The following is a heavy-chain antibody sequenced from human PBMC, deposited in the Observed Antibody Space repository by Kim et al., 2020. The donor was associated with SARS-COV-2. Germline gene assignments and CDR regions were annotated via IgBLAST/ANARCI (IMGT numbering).Heavy chain of an antibody. D-gene: IGHD6-19*01. CDR3: ARDTDRGWLALDAFDI. V-gene: IGHV3-11*01. Sequence: VKGRFTRSRDNAKNSLYLQMNRLRAEDTAVYYCARDTDRGWLALDAFDIWGQGTMVTVSS. J-gene: IGHJ3*02.